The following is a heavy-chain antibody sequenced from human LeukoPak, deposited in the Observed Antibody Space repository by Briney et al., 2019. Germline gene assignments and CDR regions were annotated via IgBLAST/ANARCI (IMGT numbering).Heavy chain of an antibody. Sequence: PGGSLRLSCAASGFTFSGSAMHWVRQASGKGLEWVGRIRSKANSYATAYAASVKGRFTISRDDSKNTAYLQMNSLKTEDTAVYYYTLTGAYWYFDLWGRGTLVTVSS. J-gene: IGHJ2*01. CDR2: IRSKANSYAT. V-gene: IGHV3-73*01. D-gene: IGHD3-9*01. CDR3: TLTGAYWYFDL. CDR1: GFTFSGSA.